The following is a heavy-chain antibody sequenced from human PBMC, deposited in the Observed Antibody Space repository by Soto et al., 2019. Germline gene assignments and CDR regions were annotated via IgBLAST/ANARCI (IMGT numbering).Heavy chain of an antibody. Sequence: PGGSLRLSCAASGFTFSSYAMSWVRQAPVKGLEWVSAISGSGGSTYYADSVKGRFTISRDNSKNTLYLQMNSLRAEDTAVYYCAKDPTTNLYSSGWYRSGWFDPWGQGNLVTVSS. CDR3: AKDPTTNLYSSGWYRSGWFDP. J-gene: IGHJ5*02. CDR1: GFTFSSYA. V-gene: IGHV3-23*01. CDR2: ISGSGGST. D-gene: IGHD6-19*01.